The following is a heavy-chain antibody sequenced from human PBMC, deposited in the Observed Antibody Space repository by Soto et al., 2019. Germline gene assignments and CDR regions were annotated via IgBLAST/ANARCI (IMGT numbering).Heavy chain of an antibody. Sequence: EVQLVESGGGLVQPGGSLRLSCAASGFTFSSYWMSWVRQAPGKGLGWVANIKQDGSEKYYVDSVKGRFTISRDNAKNSLYLQMNSLRAEDTAVYYCAREGTSFWFDPWGQGTLVTVSS. CDR1: GFTFSSYW. CDR2: IKQDGSEK. V-gene: IGHV3-7*03. J-gene: IGHJ5*02. CDR3: AREGTSFWFDP.